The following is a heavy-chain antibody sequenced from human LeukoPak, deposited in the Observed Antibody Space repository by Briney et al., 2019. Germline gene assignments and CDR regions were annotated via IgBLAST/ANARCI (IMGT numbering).Heavy chain of an antibody. CDR1: GYTFTSYG. CDR3: ARYYYGSGFSYHYYYMDV. V-gene: IGHV1-18*01. Sequence: GASVKVSCKASGYTFTSYGISWVRQAPGQGLEWMGWISAYNGNTNYAQKPQGRVTMTTDTSTSTAYMELRSLRSDDTAVYYCARYYYGSGFSYHYYYMDVWGKGTTVTISS. CDR2: ISAYNGNT. D-gene: IGHD3-10*01. J-gene: IGHJ6*03.